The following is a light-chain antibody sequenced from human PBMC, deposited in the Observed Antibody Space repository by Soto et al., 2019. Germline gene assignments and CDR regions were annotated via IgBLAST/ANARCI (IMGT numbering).Light chain of an antibody. Sequence: EIVMTQSPAMLSVSPGERATLSCRASQNVNNRLSWYQQKAGQPPRLLIYGASTRATGIPARFSGSGSGTEFTLTISSLHSEDFAVYYCRHFNSWPLLFGQGTXVDIK. CDR3: RHFNSWPLL. V-gene: IGKV3-15*01. CDR1: QNVNNR. J-gene: IGKJ1*01. CDR2: GAS.